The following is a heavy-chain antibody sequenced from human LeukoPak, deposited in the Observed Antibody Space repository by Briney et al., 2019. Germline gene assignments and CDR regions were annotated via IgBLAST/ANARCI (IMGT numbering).Heavy chain of an antibody. V-gene: IGHV3-64*01. CDR1: GFMFSDYA. CDR2: ISTDGSST. J-gene: IGHJ4*02. CDR3: ARDRAYGSRGWYFDYYDY. D-gene: IGHD6-19*01. Sequence: PGGSLRLSCVASGFMFSDYAMHWVRQAPGKGLEYVSAISTDGSSTSHANSVKGRFTISRDNSKNTLFLQMGSLRAEDMAVYYCARDRAYGSRGWYFDYYDYWGQGTLVTVSS.